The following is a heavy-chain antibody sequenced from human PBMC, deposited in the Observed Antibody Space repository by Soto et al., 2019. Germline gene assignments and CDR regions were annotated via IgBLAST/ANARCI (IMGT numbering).Heavy chain of an antibody. CDR2: IRGSGDDNT. Sequence: EVQLLESGGGLVQPGGSLRLSCAASGFTFSSYAINWVRQAPGKGLEWVAAIRGSGDDNTYYAESVKGRFTIPRDNSKNTLYLQMNSLRAEDRAVYYWAKDGVAVFMIRGRYSDMDVWGKGTTVTVSS. CDR3: AKDGVAVFMIRGRYSDMDV. CDR1: GFTFSSYA. V-gene: IGHV3-23*01. J-gene: IGHJ6*03. D-gene: IGHD3-10*01.